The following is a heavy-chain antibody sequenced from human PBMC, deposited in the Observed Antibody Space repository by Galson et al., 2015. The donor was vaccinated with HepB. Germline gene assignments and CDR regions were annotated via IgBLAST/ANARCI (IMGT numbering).Heavy chain of an antibody. V-gene: IGHV3-48*02. CDR3: ARTLWSGYYDAFDI. CDR2: ISSSSSTI. D-gene: IGHD3-3*01. CDR1: GFTFRSYG. Sequence: SLRLSCAASGFTFRSYGMHWVRQAPGKGLEWVSYISSSSSTIYYADSVKGRFTISRDNAKNSLYLQMNSLRDEDTAVYYCARTLWSGYYDAFDIWGQGTMVTVSS. J-gene: IGHJ3*02.